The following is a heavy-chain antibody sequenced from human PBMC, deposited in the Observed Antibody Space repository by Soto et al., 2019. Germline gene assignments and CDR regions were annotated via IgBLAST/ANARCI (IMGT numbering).Heavy chain of an antibody. CDR3: ARSGDKRLYYYYYGMDV. J-gene: IGHJ6*02. D-gene: IGHD1-26*01. CDR1: GGSISSSNW. Sequence: QVQLQESGPGLVKPSGTLSLTCAVSGGSISSSNWWSWVRQPPGKGLEWIGEISHSGSTNYNPSLKSRGTISVDKSKNQFSLKRSSVTAADTAVYYCARSGDKRLYYYYYGMDVWGQGTTVTVSS. V-gene: IGHV4-4*02. CDR2: ISHSGST.